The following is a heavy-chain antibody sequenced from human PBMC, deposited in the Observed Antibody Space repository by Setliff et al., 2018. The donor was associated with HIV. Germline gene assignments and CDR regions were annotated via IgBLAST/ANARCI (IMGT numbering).Heavy chain of an antibody. D-gene: IGHD2-2*01. V-gene: IGHV4-59*02. CDR2: VYYNGDT. CDR1: GLLVSRNY. CDR3: AGDTHSPSRWDH. Sequence: PGGSLRLSCAASGLLVSRNYINWIRQPPGKGLEWVGNVYYNGDTNFNPSLKSRVSMSVDTSNNRVSLRLTSVTAADTAMYYCAGDTHSPSRWDHWGQGTLVTVSS. J-gene: IGHJ4*02.